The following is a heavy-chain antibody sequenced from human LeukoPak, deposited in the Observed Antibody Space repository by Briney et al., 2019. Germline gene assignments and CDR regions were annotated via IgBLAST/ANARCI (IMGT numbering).Heavy chain of an antibody. Sequence: ASVKVSCKVSGYTLTELSMHWVRQAPGKGLEWMGGFDPEDGETIYAQRFQGRVTMTEDTSTDTAYMELSSLRSEDTAVYYCATLPYYYDSSGQDYWGQGTLVTVSS. V-gene: IGHV1-24*01. CDR1: GYTLTELS. J-gene: IGHJ4*02. CDR2: FDPEDGET. D-gene: IGHD3-22*01. CDR3: ATLPYYYDSSGQDY.